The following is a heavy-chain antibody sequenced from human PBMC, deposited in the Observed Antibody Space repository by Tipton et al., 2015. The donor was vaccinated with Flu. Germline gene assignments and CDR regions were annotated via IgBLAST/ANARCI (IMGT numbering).Heavy chain of an antibody. CDR1: GFTFSSYD. CDR2: IGTAGDT. J-gene: IGHJ6*03. V-gene: IGHV3-13*01. Sequence: SLRLSCAASGFTFSSYDMHWVRQATGKGLEWVSAIGTAGDTYYPGSVKGRFTISRENAKNSLYLQMNSLRAGDTAVYYCARALSQAVFGARDYYYYMDVWGKGTTVTVS. CDR3: ARALSQAVFGARDYYYYMDV. D-gene: IGHD3-3*01.